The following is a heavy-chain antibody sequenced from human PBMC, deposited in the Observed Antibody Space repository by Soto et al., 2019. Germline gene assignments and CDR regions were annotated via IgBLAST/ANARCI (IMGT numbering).Heavy chain of an antibody. Sequence: GGSLRLSCAASGFTFSSYGMHWVRQAPGKGLEWVAVISYDGSNKYYADSVKGRFTISRDNSKNTLYLQMNSLRAEDTAVYYCAKDHPPIAAAGYYFDYWGQGTLVTVS. V-gene: IGHV3-30*18. CDR2: ISYDGSNK. CDR3: AKDHPPIAAAGYYFDY. J-gene: IGHJ4*02. D-gene: IGHD6-13*01. CDR1: GFTFSSYG.